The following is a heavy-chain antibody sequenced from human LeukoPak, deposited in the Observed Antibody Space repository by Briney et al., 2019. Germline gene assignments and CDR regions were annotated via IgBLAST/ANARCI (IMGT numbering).Heavy chain of an antibody. CDR1: GYTFTSYG. J-gene: IGHJ4*02. CDR2: IIPIFGTA. CDR3: AREGYGSGSYYGY. D-gene: IGHD3-10*01. Sequence: SVKVSCKASGYTFTSYGISWVRQAPGQGLEWMGGIIPIFGTANYAQKFQGRVTITADESTSTAYMELSSLRSEDTAVYYCAREGYGSGSYYGYWGQGTLVTVSS. V-gene: IGHV1-69*13.